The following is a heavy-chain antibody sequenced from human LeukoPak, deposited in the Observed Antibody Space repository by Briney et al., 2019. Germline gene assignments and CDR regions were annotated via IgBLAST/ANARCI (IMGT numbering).Heavy chain of an antibody. CDR2: INHSGST. Sequence: SETLSLTCAVYGGSFSGYYWSWIRQPPGKGLEWIGEINHSGSTNYNPSLKSRVTISVDTSKNQFSLKLSSVTAADTAVYYCARGGLGSGWLDQGDFDYWGQGTLVTVSS. CDR3: ARGGLGSGWLDQGDFDY. J-gene: IGHJ4*02. CDR1: GGSFSGYY. D-gene: IGHD6-19*01. V-gene: IGHV4-34*01.